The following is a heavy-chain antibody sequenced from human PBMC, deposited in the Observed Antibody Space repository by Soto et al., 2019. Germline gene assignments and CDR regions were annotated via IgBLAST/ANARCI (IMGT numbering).Heavy chain of an antibody. CDR2: IYYSGGT. Sequence: SETLSLTCTVSADSISSSNYYWGWIRQPPGKGLEWIGSIYYSGGTYYNPSLKSRVTISVDTSKNQFSLKLSSVTAADTAVYYCVRHFLRYYYYFGMDVCGQGTAVTVS. CDR1: ADSISSSNYY. V-gene: IGHV4-39*01. CDR3: VRHFLRYYYYFGMDV. J-gene: IGHJ6*01.